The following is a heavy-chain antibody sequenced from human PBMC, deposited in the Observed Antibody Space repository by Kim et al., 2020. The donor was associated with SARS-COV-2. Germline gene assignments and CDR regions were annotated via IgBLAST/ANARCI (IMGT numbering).Heavy chain of an antibody. V-gene: IGHV4-4*02. CDR1: GGSISNTNW. Sequence: SETLSLTCAVSGGSISNTNWWTWVRQSPGKGLEWIGEIFHSGTTYYNPSLQGRVNLSVDKSKNHFSLRLNSVTAADTAIYYCARLSNGLDVWGQGTTVTVSS. J-gene: IGHJ6*02. CDR2: IFHSGTT. CDR3: ARLSNGLDV.